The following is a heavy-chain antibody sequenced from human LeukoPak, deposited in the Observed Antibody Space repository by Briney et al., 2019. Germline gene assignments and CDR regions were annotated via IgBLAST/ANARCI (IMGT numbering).Heavy chain of an antibody. CDR1: GYTFASYG. J-gene: IGHJ2*01. CDR2: ISAYNGNT. Sequence: ASVTVSCKASGYTFASYGISWARQAPGQGLEWMGWISAYNGNTNYAQKLQGRVTMTTDTSTSTAYMELRSLRSDDTAVYYCARSTMIVVAPRYFDLWGRGTLVTVSS. V-gene: IGHV1-18*01. CDR3: ARSTMIVVAPRYFDL. D-gene: IGHD3-22*01.